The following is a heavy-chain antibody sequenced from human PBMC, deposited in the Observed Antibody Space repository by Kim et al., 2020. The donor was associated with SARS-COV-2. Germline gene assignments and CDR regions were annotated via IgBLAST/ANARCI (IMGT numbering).Heavy chain of an antibody. CDR1: GGSISSYY. Sequence: SETLSLTCTVSGGSISSYYWSWIRQPPGKGLEWIGYINYSGSTNYNPSLKSRVTISVDTSKNQFSLKLSSVTAADTAVYYCARWAEPYGMDVWGQGTTVTVSS. V-gene: IGHV4-59*01. D-gene: IGHD1-1*01. J-gene: IGHJ6*02. CDR2: INYSGST. CDR3: ARWAEPYGMDV.